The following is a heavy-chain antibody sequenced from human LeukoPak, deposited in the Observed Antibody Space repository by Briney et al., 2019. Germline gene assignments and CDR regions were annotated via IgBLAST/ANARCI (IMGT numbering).Heavy chain of an antibody. V-gene: IGHV3-74*01. CDR2: INPDGSGT. CDR1: GFSFSSSW. D-gene: IGHD3-16*01. J-gene: IGHJ4*02. CDR3: ARELGGYNDY. Sequence: PGGSLRLSCAASGFSFSSSWIHCVRQAPRQGLVWVSRINPDGSGTDYADSVKGRFTISRDNAKNTLYLQLNSLGVEDTAVYYCARELGGYNDYWGQGTLVTVSS.